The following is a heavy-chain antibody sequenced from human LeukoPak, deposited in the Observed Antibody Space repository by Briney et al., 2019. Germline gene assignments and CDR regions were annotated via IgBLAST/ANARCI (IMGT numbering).Heavy chain of an antibody. D-gene: IGHD6-13*01. CDR2: ISYDGSNK. V-gene: IGHV3-30-3*01. J-gene: IGHJ4*02. CDR1: GFTFSSYA. Sequence: GGSLRLSCAASGFTFSSYAMHWVRQAPGKGLEWVAVISYDGSNKYYADSVKGRFTISRDNSKNTLYLQMNSLRAEDTAVYYCAKDMGRPYSSSSPLDYWGQGTLVTVSS. CDR3: AKDMGRPYSSSSPLDY.